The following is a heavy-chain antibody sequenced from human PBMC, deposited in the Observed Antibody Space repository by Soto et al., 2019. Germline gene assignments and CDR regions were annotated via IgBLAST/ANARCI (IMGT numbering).Heavy chain of an antibody. J-gene: IGHJ4*02. Sequence: SVKVSFNASGSTFSNFVISWVRQAPGQGLEWMGGNIPIFGTANYAQKFQGRVTIIPDESTGTTYMELTSLRSEDTDVYYCARAPILVGETTYENYFDYWGQGTLVTVSS. CDR1: GSTFSNFV. D-gene: IGHD2-21*01. CDR2: NIPIFGTA. CDR3: ARAPILVGETTYENYFDY. V-gene: IGHV1-69*13.